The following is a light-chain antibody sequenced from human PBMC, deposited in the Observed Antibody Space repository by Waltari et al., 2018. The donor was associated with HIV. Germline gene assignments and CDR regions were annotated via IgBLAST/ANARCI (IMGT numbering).Light chain of an antibody. V-gene: IGKV3-15*01. J-gene: IGKJ1*01. CDR3: QQYSTWPLT. CDR2: GAS. CDR1: RSVGSS. Sequence: EVVMTQSPATLLESPGKTANLSCRASRSVGSSLAWYHQKPGRSPRLLIYGASSRASDAPPTFSGSVAGTDFSLSISSLRSYDVGIYYCQQYSTWPLTFGRGTTVEIK.